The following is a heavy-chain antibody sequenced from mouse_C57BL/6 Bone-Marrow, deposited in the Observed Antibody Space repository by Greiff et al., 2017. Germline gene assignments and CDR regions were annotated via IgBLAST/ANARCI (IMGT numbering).Heavy chain of an antibody. CDR2: ISNGGGST. D-gene: IGHD2-12*01. CDR1: GFTFSDYY. CDR3: ARQRTGYSDWYFDV. J-gene: IGHJ1*03. Sequence: EVKLVESGGGLVQPGGSLKLSCAASGFTFSDYYMYWVRQTPEKRLEWVAYISNGGGSTYYPDTVKGRFTISRDNAKNTLYLQMSRLKSEDTAMYYGARQRTGYSDWYFDVWGTGTTVTVSS. V-gene: IGHV5-12*01.